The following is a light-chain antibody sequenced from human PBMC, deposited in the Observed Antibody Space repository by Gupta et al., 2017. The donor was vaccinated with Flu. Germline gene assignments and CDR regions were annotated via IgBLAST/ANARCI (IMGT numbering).Light chain of an antibody. CDR2: DDS. J-gene: IGLJ1*01. Sequence: GETAKITCGGNNIGNKNVHCYLQKPGQDPRRVIYDDSDRPSGIPDRCSGSNSGNTATLPTTRVEAGDEADDYCQVWDGGTDQPFGPGTKVTVL. CDR1: NIGNKN. V-gene: IGLV3-21*02. CDR3: QVWDGGTDQP.